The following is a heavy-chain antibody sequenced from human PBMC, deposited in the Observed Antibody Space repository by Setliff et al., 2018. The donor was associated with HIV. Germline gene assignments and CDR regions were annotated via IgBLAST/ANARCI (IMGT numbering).Heavy chain of an antibody. CDR3: ARGLTAPAAAGS. CDR2: INHVGST. D-gene: IGHD6-13*01. Sequence: LSLTCTVSGYSSAGNLSWAWIRQPPGKGLEWIGSINHVGSTYYNPSLQSRVTISIDMSKNHFSLNLKSVTAADTAIYYCARGLTAPAAAGSWGQGMLVTVSS. J-gene: IGHJ5*02. V-gene: IGHV4-38-2*02. CDR1: GYSSAGNLS.